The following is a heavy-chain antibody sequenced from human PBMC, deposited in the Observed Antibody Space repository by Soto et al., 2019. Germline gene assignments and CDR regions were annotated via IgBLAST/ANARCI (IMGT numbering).Heavy chain of an antibody. CDR3: ARGGGLNTRWYEGGFDS. CDR1: GGSFSRGYW. Sequence: SETLSLTCGVSGGSFSRGYWWTWVRQPPGKGLEWIGEIYDSGTTNYSPSLNSRVTISVDKSKNQFSLRLRSVSAADTALYYCARGGGLNTRWYEGGFDSRGQGTPVTVSS. J-gene: IGHJ4*02. CDR2: IYDSGTT. V-gene: IGHV4-4*02. D-gene: IGHD6-13*01.